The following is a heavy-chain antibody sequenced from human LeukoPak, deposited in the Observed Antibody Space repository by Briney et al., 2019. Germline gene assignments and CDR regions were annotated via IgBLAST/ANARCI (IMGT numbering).Heavy chain of an antibody. CDR2: ISSSDSTI. CDR3: ARAGVRDSSSWYGNYFYYYMDV. CDR1: GFTFSSYS. J-gene: IGHJ6*03. D-gene: IGHD6-13*01. Sequence: GGSLRLSCAASGFTFSSYSMNWVRQAPGKGREWVSYISSSDSTIYYADSVKGRFTISRDNAKNSLYLQMNSLRAEDTAVYYCARAGVRDSSSWYGNYFYYYMDVWGKGTTVTVSS. V-gene: IGHV3-48*04.